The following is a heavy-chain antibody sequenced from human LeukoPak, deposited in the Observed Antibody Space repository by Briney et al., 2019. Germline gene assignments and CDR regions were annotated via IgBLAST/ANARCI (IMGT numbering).Heavy chain of an antibody. Sequence: PSETLSLTCTVSGGSISSGGYYWSWIRQPPGKGLEWIGYIYHSGSTYYNPSLKSRITMSVDTSKNQFSLKLSSVTAADTAVYYCARDRGSGWYVYWGQGTLVTVSS. CDR1: GGSISSGGYY. J-gene: IGHJ4*02. V-gene: IGHV4-30-2*01. D-gene: IGHD6-19*01. CDR2: IYHSGST. CDR3: ARDRGSGWYVY.